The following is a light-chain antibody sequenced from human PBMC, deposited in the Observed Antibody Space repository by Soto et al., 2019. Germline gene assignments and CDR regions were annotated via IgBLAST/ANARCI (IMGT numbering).Light chain of an antibody. V-gene: IGLV2-11*01. Sequence: QSVLTQPRSVSGSPGQSVTISCTGTSSDVGGYNYVSWHQQHPGKAPKIMIYDVIKRPSGVPDRFSGSKSGNTASLTISGLQAEDEADYFCCSYAGSYVVFGGGTKLTVL. CDR2: DVI. J-gene: IGLJ2*01. CDR1: SSDVGGYNY. CDR3: CSYAGSYVV.